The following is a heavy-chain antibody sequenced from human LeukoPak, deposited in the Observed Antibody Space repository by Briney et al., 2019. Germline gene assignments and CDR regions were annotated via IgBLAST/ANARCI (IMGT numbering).Heavy chain of an antibody. CDR3: ARSYYYYYGMDV. V-gene: IGHV4-30-4*08. CDR1: GVSISSGDYY. Sequence: SETLSLTCTVSGVSISSGDYYWGWIRPPPGKDLEWIGYIYYSGSTYYNPSLKSRVTISVDTYKNQFSLKLSSVTAADTAVYYCARSYYYYYGMDVWGKGTTVTVSS. J-gene: IGHJ6*04. CDR2: IYYSGST.